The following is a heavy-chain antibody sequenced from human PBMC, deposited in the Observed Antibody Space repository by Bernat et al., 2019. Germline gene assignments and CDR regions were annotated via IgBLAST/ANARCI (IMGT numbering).Heavy chain of an antibody. V-gene: IGHV4-38-2*01. J-gene: IGHJ5*02. D-gene: IGHD4-17*01. CDR2: IYHSGST. Sequence: QVQLQESGPGLVKPSETLSLTCAVSGYSISIGYYWGWIRQPPGKGLEWIGSIYHSGSTYYNPSLKSRVTISVDTSKNQFSLKLSSVTAADTAVYYCARGGDYLWGPTNWFDPWGQGTLVTVSS. CDR3: ARGGDYLWGPTNWFDP. CDR1: GYSISIGYY.